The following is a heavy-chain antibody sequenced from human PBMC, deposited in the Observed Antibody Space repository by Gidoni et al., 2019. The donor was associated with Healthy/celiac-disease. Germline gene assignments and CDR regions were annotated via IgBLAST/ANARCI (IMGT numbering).Heavy chain of an antibody. J-gene: IGHJ4*02. D-gene: IGHD2-21*02. V-gene: IGHV1-69*01. Sequence: QVQLVQSGAEVKKPGSSVKVSCKASGGPFSSYAISWVRQAPGQGLEWMGGIIPIFGTANYAQKFQGRVTITADESTSTAYMELSSLRSEDTAVYYCARVVYCGGDCYLGYDYWGQGTLVTVSS. CDR2: IIPIFGTA. CDR1: GGPFSSYA. CDR3: ARVVYCGGDCYLGYDY.